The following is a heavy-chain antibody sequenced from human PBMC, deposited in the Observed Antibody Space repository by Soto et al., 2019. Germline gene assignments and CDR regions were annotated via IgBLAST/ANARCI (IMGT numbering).Heavy chain of an antibody. CDR3: AKVYPGGAAVLDLDYYYSYYMDV. CDR1: GFTFSSYA. Sequence: PGGSLRLSCAASGFTFSSYAMSWVRQAPGKGLEWVSAISGSGGSTYYADSVKGRFTISRDNSKNTLYLQMNSLRAEDTAVYYCAKVYPGGAAVLDLDYYYSYYMDVWGKGTTVTGSS. V-gene: IGHV3-23*01. D-gene: IGHD3-16*01. CDR2: ISGSGGST. J-gene: IGHJ6*03.